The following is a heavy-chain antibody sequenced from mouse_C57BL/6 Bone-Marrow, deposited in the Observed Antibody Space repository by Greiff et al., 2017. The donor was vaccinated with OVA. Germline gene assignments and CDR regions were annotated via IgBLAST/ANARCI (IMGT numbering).Heavy chain of an antibody. D-gene: IGHD1-1*01. CDR3: AFITTVVAFYYYAMDY. Sequence: SGAELARPGASVKLSCKASGYTFTSYGISWVKQRTGQGLEWIGEIYPRSGNTYYNEKFKGKATLTAEKSSSTAYMELRSLTSEDSAVYFCAFITTVVAFYYYAMDYWGQGTSVTVSS. CDR1: GYTFTSYG. J-gene: IGHJ4*01. CDR2: IYPRSGNT. V-gene: IGHV1-81*01.